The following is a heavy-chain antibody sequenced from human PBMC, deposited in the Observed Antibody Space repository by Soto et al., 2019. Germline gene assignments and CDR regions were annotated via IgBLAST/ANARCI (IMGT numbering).Heavy chain of an antibody. D-gene: IGHD3-10*01. CDR3: AKDFKISGGHYGSLNYYYGMDV. CDR2: ISYDGILK. CDR1: GFTFSAFG. Sequence: GGSLRLSCEASGFTFSAFGMHWVRQAPGKGLEWVAIISYDGILKYYADPVKGRFTISRDTSKSALYLQMSSLRPEDTAVYYCAKDFKISGGHYGSLNYYYGMDVWGQGTTVTVSS. J-gene: IGHJ6*02. V-gene: IGHV3-30*18.